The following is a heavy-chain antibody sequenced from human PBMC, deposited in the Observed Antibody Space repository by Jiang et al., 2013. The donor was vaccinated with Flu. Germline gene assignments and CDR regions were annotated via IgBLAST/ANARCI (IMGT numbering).Heavy chain of an antibody. CDR1: GGSIGSYY. CDR2: INHSGST. CDR3: ARGRGLYVVVPAALNWFDP. D-gene: IGHD2-2*01. J-gene: IGHJ5*02. V-gene: IGHV4-34*01. Sequence: LLKPSETLSLTCTVSGGSIGSYYWNWLRQPPGKGLEWIGEINHSGSTNYNPSLKSRVTISVDTSKNRFSLKLSSVTAADTAVYYCARGRGLYVVVPAALNWFDPWGQGTL.